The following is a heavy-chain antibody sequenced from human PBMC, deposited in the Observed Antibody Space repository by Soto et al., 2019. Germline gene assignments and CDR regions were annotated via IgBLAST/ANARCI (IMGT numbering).Heavy chain of an antibody. Sequence: SETLSITCAVSGGSISSGGYSWSWIRQPPGKGLELIGYIYHSASTYYNPSLKSRVTISVDRSKNQLSLKLSSVTAADTAVYYCARVPYYWGQGTLVTISS. V-gene: IGHV4-30-2*01. J-gene: IGHJ4*02. CDR2: IYHSAST. CDR3: ARVPYY. CDR1: GGSISSGGYS.